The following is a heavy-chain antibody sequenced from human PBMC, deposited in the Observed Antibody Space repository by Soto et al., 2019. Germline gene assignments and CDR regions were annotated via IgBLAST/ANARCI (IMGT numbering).Heavy chain of an antibody. CDR3: ARPSSNPPQKYYYGMGV. Sequence: QVQLVESGGGVVQPGRSLRLSCAASGFTFSSSAMHWVRQAPGKGLEWVAVTSFDGNNKYYADSVRGRFTISRDNSKNTLYLQMNSLRVGDTAVYYCARPSSNPPQKYYYGMGVWGQGTTVTVSS. CDR1: GFTFSSSA. D-gene: IGHD4-4*01. V-gene: IGHV3-30-3*01. CDR2: TSFDGNNK. J-gene: IGHJ6*02.